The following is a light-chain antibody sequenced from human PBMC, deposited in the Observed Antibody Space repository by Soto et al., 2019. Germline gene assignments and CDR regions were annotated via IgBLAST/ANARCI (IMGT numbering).Light chain of an antibody. CDR1: QNILYSSNNKNY. Sequence: DIVMTQSPDSLAVSLGERATIDCKSSQNILYSSNNKNYLAWYQHKPGQPPKLLIYWASTRESGIPDRFSGSGSGTYFTLTISSLQADDVAVYYCQQYYTYPYTFGQGTKLGIK. CDR2: WAS. V-gene: IGKV4-1*01. J-gene: IGKJ2*01. CDR3: QQYYTYPYT.